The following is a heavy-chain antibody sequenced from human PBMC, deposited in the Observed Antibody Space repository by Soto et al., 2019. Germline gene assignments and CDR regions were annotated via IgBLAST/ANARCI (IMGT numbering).Heavy chain of an antibody. Sequence: TCAICGESAGRYSADWYWVRQSQSRGLEWLGRTYYRSKWYNDYDVSVKSRININPDTSKTQFSLQLNSVTPEETAVYYCAGIVAEAGPNWFDPWGQGTLVTVTS. CDR1: GESAGRYSAD. J-gene: IGHJ5*02. D-gene: IGHD6-13*01. CDR2: TYYRSKWYN. V-gene: IGHV6-1*01. CDR3: AGIVAEAGPNWFDP.